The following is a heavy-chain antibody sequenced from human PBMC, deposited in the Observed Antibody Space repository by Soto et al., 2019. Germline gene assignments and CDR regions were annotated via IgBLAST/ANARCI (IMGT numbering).Heavy chain of an antibody. CDR3: GRSSSMLGAGWSDS. CDR1: GYSFRSYG. D-gene: IGHD2-8*01. J-gene: IGHJ5*01. Sequence: QVQLEQSGPEVKKSGASVKVSCKASGYSFRSYGINWVRQAPGQGLEWIGWVSGYNYNTKYAQKLQGIITVTTDTSTNTAYMELRSLRSDDTAVYYCGRSSSMLGAGWSDSWGRGTLVTVSS. CDR2: VSGYNYNT. V-gene: IGHV1-18*01.